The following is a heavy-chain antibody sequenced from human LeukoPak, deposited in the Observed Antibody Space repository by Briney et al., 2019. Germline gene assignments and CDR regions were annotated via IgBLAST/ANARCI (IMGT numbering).Heavy chain of an antibody. J-gene: IGHJ4*02. CDR2: IRYDGSNK. CDR3: ARDDGGYSGHSDY. CDR1: GFTFSSYG. D-gene: IGHD5-12*01. V-gene: IGHV3-30*02. Sequence: PGGSLRLSCAASGFTFSSYGMHWVRQAPGKGLEWVAFIRYDGSNKYYAGSVKGRFTISRDNSKNTLYLQMNSLRAEDTAVYYCARDDGGYSGHSDYWGQGTLVTVSS.